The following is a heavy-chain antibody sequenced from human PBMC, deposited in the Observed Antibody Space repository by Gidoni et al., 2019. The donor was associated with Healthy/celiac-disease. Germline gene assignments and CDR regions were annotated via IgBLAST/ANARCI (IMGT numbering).Heavy chain of an antibody. D-gene: IGHD6-13*01. CDR3: ARDIGIAAAGTMSSSYWYFDL. CDR1: GGSISSGGYY. Sequence: QVQLQESGPGLVKPSQTLSLTCTVSGGSISSGGYYWTWIRQHPGKGLEWIGYIYYSGSTYYNPSLKSRVTISVDTSKNQFSLKLSSVTAADTAVYYCARDIGIAAAGTMSSSYWYFDLWGRGTLVTVSS. CDR2: IYYSGST. V-gene: IGHV4-31*03. J-gene: IGHJ2*01.